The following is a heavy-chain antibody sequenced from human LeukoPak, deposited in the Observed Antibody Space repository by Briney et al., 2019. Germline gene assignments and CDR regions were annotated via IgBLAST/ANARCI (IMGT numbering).Heavy chain of an antibody. V-gene: IGHV5-51*01. CDR2: IYPDDSDT. D-gene: IGHD7-27*01. CDR1: GYSFTNYW. Sequence: GESLNISCKASGYSFTNYWIGWVRQMSGRGLEWMGIIYPDDSDTRYCPSFQGQVTISVDKSISTAYLQWSSLEAPDTALYYCARRPAGLAGWFFDLWGRGTLVTVSS. CDR3: ARRPAGLAGWFFDL. J-gene: IGHJ2*01.